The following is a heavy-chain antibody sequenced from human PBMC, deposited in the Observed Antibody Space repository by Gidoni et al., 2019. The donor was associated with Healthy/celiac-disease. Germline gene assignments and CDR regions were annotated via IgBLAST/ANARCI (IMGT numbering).Heavy chain of an antibody. CDR3: ARGERGPPPFDY. Sequence: QVQLQESGPGLVKPSETLSLTCTVSGGSISSYYWSWIRQPPGKGLEWIGYIYYSGSTNYNPSLKSRVTISVDTSKNQFSLKLSSVTAADTAVYYCARGERGPPPFDYWGQGTLVTVSS. J-gene: IGHJ4*02. CDR1: GGSISSYY. V-gene: IGHV4-59*01. CDR2: IYYSGST.